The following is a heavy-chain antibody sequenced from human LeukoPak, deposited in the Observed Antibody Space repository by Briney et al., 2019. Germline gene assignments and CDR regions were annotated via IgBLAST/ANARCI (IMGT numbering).Heavy chain of an antibody. CDR1: GFTFSSFW. D-gene: IGHD2-21*01. CDR2: IKEDASKI. Sequence: PGGSLRLSCAASGFTFSSFWISWVRQAPGKGLEWVADIKEDASKIYYVDSVKGRFTISRDNAKNTLYLQMNSLRAEDTAVYYCACDGDRLIFPTDSRGQGTLVTVSS. J-gene: IGHJ4*02. V-gene: IGHV3-7*01. CDR3: ACDGDRLIFPTDS.